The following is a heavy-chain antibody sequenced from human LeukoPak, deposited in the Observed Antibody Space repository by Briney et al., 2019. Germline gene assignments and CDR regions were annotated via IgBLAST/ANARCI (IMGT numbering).Heavy chain of an antibody. V-gene: IGHV4-59*08. Sequence: SETLSLTCTVSGGSISSYYWSWIRQPPGKGLEWIGYIYHSGSTYYNPSLKSRVTISVDRSKNQFSLKLSSVTAADTAVYYCARHAIRKPYYYDSSGYYYLDYWGQGTLVTVSS. CDR3: ARHAIRKPYYYDSSGYYYLDY. CDR2: IYHSGST. J-gene: IGHJ4*02. D-gene: IGHD3-22*01. CDR1: GGSISSYY.